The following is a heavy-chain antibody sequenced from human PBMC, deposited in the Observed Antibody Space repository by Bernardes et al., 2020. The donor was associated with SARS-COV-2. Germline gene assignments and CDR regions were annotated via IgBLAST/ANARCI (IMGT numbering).Heavy chain of an antibody. CDR3: ARDARGWLQFGNWYFDL. Sequence: ETLSLTCTVSGGSISSYYWSWIRQPPGKGLEWIGYIYYSGSTNYNPSLKSRVTISVDTSKNQFSLKLSSVTAADTAVYYCARDARGWLQFGNWYFDLWGRGTLVTVSS. CDR1: GGSISSYY. J-gene: IGHJ2*01. D-gene: IGHD5-12*01. V-gene: IGHV4-59*01. CDR2: IYYSGST.